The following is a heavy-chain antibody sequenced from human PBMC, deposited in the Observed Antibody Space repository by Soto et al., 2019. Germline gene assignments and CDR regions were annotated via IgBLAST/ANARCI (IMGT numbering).Heavy chain of an antibody. CDR3: AKDYCTNGVCYVDY. V-gene: IGHV3-64*04. CDR1: GFTFSSYA. CDR2: ISTNGGST. J-gene: IGHJ4*02. D-gene: IGHD2-8*01. Sequence: GGSLRLSCSASGFTFSSYAMHWVRQAPGKGLEYVSSISTNGGSTHYADSVKGRFTISRDNSKNTQYLQMNSLRADDTAVYYCAKDYCTNGVCYVDYWGQGTLVTVSS.